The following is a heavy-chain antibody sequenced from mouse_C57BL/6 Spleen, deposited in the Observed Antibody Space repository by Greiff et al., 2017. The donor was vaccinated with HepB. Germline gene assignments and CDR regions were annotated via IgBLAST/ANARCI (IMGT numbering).Heavy chain of an antibody. V-gene: IGHV1-61*01. D-gene: IGHD1-1*01. CDR1: GYTFTSYW. J-gene: IGHJ2*01. CDR3: ARCPYYYGSRDY. Sequence: QVQLQQPGAELVRPGSSVKLSCKASGYTFTSYWMDWVKQRPGQGLEWIGNIYPSDSETHYNQKFKDEATLTVDKSSSTAYMQLSSLTSEDSAVYYCARCPYYYGSRDYWGQGTTLTVSS. CDR2: IYPSDSET.